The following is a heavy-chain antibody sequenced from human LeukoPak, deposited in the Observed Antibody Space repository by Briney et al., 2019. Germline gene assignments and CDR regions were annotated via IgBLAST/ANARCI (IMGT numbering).Heavy chain of an antibody. D-gene: IGHD3-3*01. CDR3: ARFYPVYDRAPTDFWSGYYLGLGY. CDR2: ISAYNGNT. J-gene: IGHJ4*02. CDR1: GYTFTSYG. Sequence: ASVKVSCKASGYTFTSYGISWVRQAPGQGLEWMGRISAYNGNTNYAQKLQGRVTMTTDTSTSTAYMELRSLRSDDTAVYYCARFYPVYDRAPTDFWSGYYLGLGYWGQGTLVTVSS. V-gene: IGHV1-18*01.